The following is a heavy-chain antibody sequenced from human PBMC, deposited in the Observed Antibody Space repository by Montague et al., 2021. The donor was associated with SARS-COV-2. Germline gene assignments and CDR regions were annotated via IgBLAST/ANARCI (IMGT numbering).Heavy chain of an antibody. CDR3: ARSHELWFGENPQGPGAFDI. Sequence: SLRLSSAASGFTFSSYSMNWVRQAPGKGLEWVSSISSSSSYIYYADSVKGRFTISRDNAKNSLYLQMNSLRAEDTAVYYCARSHELWFGENPQGPGAFDIWGQGTMVTVSS. D-gene: IGHD3-10*01. CDR2: ISSSSSYI. CDR1: GFTFSSYS. V-gene: IGHV3-21*01. J-gene: IGHJ3*02.